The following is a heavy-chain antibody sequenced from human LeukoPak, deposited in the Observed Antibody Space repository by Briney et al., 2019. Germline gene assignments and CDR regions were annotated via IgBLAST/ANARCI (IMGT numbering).Heavy chain of an antibody. D-gene: IGHD6-19*01. CDR2: IWYDGSKQ. V-gene: IGHV3-33*01. CDR3: ARDLTVVGSGWEPIGY. J-gene: IGHJ4*02. Sequence: GGSLRLSCAASGFTFSSYGMHWVRQAPGKGLEWVAVIWYDGSKQYYADSVKGRFTISRDNSKNTLYLQMNSLRVEDTAVYYCARDLTVVGSGWEPIGYWGQGTLVTVSS. CDR1: GFTFSSYG.